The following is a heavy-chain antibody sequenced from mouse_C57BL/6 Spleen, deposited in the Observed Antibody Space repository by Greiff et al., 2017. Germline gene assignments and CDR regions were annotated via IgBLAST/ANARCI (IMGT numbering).Heavy chain of an antibody. CDR2: IYPGSGST. CDR1: GYTFTSYW. CDR3: ARGGTVVEADWAMDY. D-gene: IGHD1-1*01. Sequence: QVQLKEPGAELVKPGASVKMSCKASGYTFTSYWITWVKQRPGQGLEWIGDIYPGSGSTNYNEKFKSKATLTVDTSSSTAYMQLSSLTSEDSAVYDCARGGTVVEADWAMDYWGQGTSVTVSS. J-gene: IGHJ4*01. V-gene: IGHV1-55*01.